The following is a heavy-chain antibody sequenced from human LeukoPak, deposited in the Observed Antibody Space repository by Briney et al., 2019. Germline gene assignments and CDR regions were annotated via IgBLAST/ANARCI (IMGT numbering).Heavy chain of an antibody. V-gene: IGHV1-18*01. CDR2: ISAYNGNT. D-gene: IGHD1-26*01. Sequence: ASVKVSCKASGYTFTSYGISWVRQAPGQGLEWMGWISAYNGNTNYAQKLQGRVTMTTDTSISTAYMELSRLRSDDTAVYYCARDGGSYFLRAKYYYYYMDVWGKGTTVTVSS. J-gene: IGHJ6*03. CDR3: ARDGGSYFLRAKYYYYYMDV. CDR1: GYTFTSYG.